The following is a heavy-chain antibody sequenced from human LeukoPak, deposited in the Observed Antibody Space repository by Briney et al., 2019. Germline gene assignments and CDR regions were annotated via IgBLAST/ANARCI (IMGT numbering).Heavy chain of an antibody. J-gene: IGHJ3*02. V-gene: IGHV4-59*12. CDR3: ARDVDSSDAFDI. D-gene: IGHD3-22*01. CDR2: IYYSGST. CDR1: GGSISSYY. Sequence: SETLSLTCTVSGGSISSYYWSWIRQPPGKGLEWIGYIYYSGSTNYNPSLKSRVTISVDTSKNQFSLKLSSVTAADTAVYYCARDVDSSDAFDIWGQGTMVTVSS.